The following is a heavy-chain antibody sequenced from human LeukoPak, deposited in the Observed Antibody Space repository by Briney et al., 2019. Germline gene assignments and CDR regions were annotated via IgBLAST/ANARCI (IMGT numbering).Heavy chain of an antibody. J-gene: IGHJ4*02. CDR1: GFTFSSYG. D-gene: IGHD3-22*01. CDR2: ISGSGGST. V-gene: IGHV3-23*01. CDR3: AKFYYDSSGYYLPLFDY. Sequence: GGSLRLSCAASGFTFSSYGMSWVRQAPGKGLEWVSAISGSGGSTYYADSVKGRFTISRDNSKNTLYLQMNSLRAKDTAVYYCAKFYYDSSGYYLPLFDYWGQGTLVTVSS.